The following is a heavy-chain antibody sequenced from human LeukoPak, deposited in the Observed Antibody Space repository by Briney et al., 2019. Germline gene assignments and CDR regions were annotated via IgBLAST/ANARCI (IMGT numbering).Heavy chain of an antibody. CDR2: ISSSSSTI. J-gene: IGHJ1*01. CDR1: GFTFSSYS. D-gene: IGHD3-22*01. V-gene: IGHV3-48*04. CDR3: ASHVPYDSSGYYPGYFQH. Sequence: GGSLRLSCAASGFTFSSYSMNWVRQAPGKGLEWVSYISSSSSTIYYADSVKGRFTISRDNAKNSLYLQMNSLRAEDTAVYYCASHVPYDSSGYYPGYFQHWGQGTLVTVSS.